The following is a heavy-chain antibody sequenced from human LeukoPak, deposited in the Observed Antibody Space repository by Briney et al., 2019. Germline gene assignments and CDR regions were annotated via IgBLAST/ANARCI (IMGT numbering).Heavy chain of an antibody. D-gene: IGHD2-15*01. CDR2: IYYSGST. V-gene: IGHV4-39*02. Sequence: PSETLSLTCTVSGVSITSGSYYWGWIRQPPGKGLEWIGSIYYSGSTYYNPSLKSRVTISVDTSNKLFSLKLSSVTAADTAVYYCARVSCSGGACPFGSWFDPWGQGTLVTVSS. CDR3: ARVSCSGGACPFGSWFDP. CDR1: GVSITSGSYY. J-gene: IGHJ5*02.